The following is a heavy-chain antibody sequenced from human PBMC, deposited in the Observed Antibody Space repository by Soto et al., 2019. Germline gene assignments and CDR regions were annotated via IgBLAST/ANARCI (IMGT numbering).Heavy chain of an antibody. CDR2: IIPIFGTA. Sequence: VKVSCKASGGTFSRYAXXXVRQAPGQGLEWXGGIIPIFGTANYAQKFQGRVTITADESTXXXXMELSSLRFEDTAVYYCARAIVGXTXTGWLDPWGQGTLVTVS. CDR1: GGTFSRYA. V-gene: IGHV1-69*13. CDR3: ARAIVGXTXTGWLDP. D-gene: IGHD1-26*01. J-gene: IGHJ5*02.